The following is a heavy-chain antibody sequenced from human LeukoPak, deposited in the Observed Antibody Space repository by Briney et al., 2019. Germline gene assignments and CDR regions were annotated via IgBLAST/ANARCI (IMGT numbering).Heavy chain of an antibody. V-gene: IGHV3-66*02. J-gene: IGHJ4*02. Sequence: PGGSLRLSCAASGFTVSNNYMSWVRQAPGKGLECVSVIYSSDNTYYVESVKGRFTISRDNSKNTLFLQMNRLRAEDTAVYYCAGRRVLDASFDYWGQGTLVTVSS. CDR2: IYSSDNT. CDR3: AGRRVLDASFDY. CDR1: GFTVSNNY. D-gene: IGHD3-16*01.